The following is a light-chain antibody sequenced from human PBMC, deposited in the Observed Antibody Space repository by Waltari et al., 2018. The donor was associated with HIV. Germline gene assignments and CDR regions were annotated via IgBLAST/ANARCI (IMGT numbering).Light chain of an antibody. V-gene: IGKV1-33*01. Sequence: DIEMTQSPSSLSASVGDRVTITCQANQDISNFLNWYQQKPGKAPKLLIYDASILQTGVPSRFSGSGSGTRFTFTISRLQPEDIATYYWQQYHKLYTFGQGTNLQIK. CDR2: DAS. CDR1: QDISNF. J-gene: IGKJ2*01. CDR3: QQYHKLYT.